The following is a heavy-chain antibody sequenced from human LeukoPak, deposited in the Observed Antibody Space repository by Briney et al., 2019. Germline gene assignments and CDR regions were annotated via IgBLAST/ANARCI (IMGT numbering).Heavy chain of an antibody. CDR1: GGSFSGYY. CDR3: ARAPFLSSSWYSAEGNWFDP. Sequence: SETLSLTCAVYGGSFSGYYWSWIRQPPGKGLEWIGEINHSGGTNYNPSLKSRVTISVDTSKNQFSLKLSSVTAADTAVYYCARAPFLSSSWYSAEGNWFDPWGQGTLVTVSS. J-gene: IGHJ5*02. V-gene: IGHV4-34*01. D-gene: IGHD6-13*01. CDR2: INHSGGT.